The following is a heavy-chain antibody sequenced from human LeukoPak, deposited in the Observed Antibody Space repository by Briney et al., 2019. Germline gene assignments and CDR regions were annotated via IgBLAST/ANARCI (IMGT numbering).Heavy chain of an antibody. CDR3: AREEIVAAAYFYYYYYMDV. Sequence: ASVKVSCKASGYTFTSYYMHWVRQAPGQGLEWMGIINPSGGSTSYAQKFQGRVTMTRDTSTSTVYMELSSLRSEDTAVYYCAREEIVAAAYFYYYYYMDVWGKGTMVTVSS. J-gene: IGHJ6*03. CDR1: GYTFTSYY. V-gene: IGHV1-46*01. CDR2: INPSGGST. D-gene: IGHD5-12*01.